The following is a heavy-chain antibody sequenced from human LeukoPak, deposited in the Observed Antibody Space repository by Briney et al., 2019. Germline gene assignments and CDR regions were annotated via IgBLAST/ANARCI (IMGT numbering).Heavy chain of an antibody. D-gene: IGHD2-15*01. CDR1: GLTVSSYS. CDR2: ISSSSSTI. V-gene: IGHV3-48*02. CDR3: ARARASGRSGFDY. Sequence: GGSLRLSCVASGLTVSSYSMNWVRQAPGKGLEWVSYISSSSSTIYYADSVKGRFTISRDNAKNSLDLRMNSLRDEDTAVYYCARARASGRSGFDYWGQGTLVTVSS. J-gene: IGHJ4*02.